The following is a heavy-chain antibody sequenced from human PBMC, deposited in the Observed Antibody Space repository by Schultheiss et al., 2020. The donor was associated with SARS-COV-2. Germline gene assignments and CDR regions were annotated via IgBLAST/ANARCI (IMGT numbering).Heavy chain of an antibody. J-gene: IGHJ6*02. V-gene: IGHV4-59*12. D-gene: IGHD6-6*01. CDR2: IYYSGST. CDR3: ARESIAARPSPYYYGMDV. CDR1: GGSISSYY. Sequence: SETLSLTCTVSGGSISSYYWSWIRQPPGKGLEWIGYIYYSGSTYYNPSLKSRVTISVDTSKNQFSLKLSSVTAADTAVYYCARESIAARPSPYYYGMDVWGQGTTVTVSS.